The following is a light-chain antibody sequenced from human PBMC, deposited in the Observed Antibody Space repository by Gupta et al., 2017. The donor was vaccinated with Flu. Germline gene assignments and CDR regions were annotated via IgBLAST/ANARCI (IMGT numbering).Light chain of an antibody. Sequence: QPVLTQPPSSSASPGESARLTCPLPSDINVGSYTIYWYHQKPGSPPRYLLYYYSDSDKGQGSGVPSRFSGSKDASANTGILLISGLQSEDEADYYCMIWPSNAHVVFGGGTKLTVL. V-gene: IGLV5-37*01. J-gene: IGLJ2*01. CDR1: SDINVGSYT. CDR3: MIWPSNAHVV. CDR2: YYSDSDK.